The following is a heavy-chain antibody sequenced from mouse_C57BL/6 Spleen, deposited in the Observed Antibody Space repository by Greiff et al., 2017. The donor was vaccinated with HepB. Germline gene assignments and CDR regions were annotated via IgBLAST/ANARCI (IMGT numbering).Heavy chain of an antibody. CDR1: GFSFNTYA. Sequence: EVKLVESGGGLVQPKGSLKLSCAASGFSFNTYAMNWVRQAPGKGLEWVARIRSKSNNYATYYADSVKDRFTISRDDSESMLYLQMNNLKTEDTAMYYCVRHSIYDGYWYFDVWGTGTTVTVSS. D-gene: IGHD2-3*01. V-gene: IGHV10-1*01. J-gene: IGHJ1*03. CDR2: IRSKSNNYAT. CDR3: VRHSIYDGYWYFDV.